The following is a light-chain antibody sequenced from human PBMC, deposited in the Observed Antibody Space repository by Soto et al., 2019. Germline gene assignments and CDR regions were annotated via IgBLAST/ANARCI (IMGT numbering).Light chain of an antibody. CDR2: EVS. V-gene: IGLV2-14*01. CDR3: SSYTSSSTLV. J-gene: IGLJ2*01. CDR1: SSDVGGHNY. Sequence: QSALTQPASVSGSPGQSITISCTGTSSDVGGHNYVSWYQQHPGKAPKLMIYEVSYRPSGVSNRFSGSKSGNTASLTISGLQAEDEADYYCSSYTSSSTLVFGGGTKLTV.